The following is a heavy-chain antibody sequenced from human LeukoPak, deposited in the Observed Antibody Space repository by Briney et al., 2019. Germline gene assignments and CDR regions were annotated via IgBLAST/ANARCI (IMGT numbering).Heavy chain of an antibody. D-gene: IGHD4-17*01. V-gene: IGHV4-59*11. CDR2: IYYSGST. CDR3: ARARGDYYPAVFDC. J-gene: IGHJ4*02. CDR1: GGSISSHY. Sequence: SETLSLTCTVSGGSISSHYWSWIRQPPGKGLEWIGYIYYSGSTNYNPSLKSRVTISVDTSKNQFSLKLSSVTAADTAVYYCARARGDYYPAVFDCWGQGTLVTVSS.